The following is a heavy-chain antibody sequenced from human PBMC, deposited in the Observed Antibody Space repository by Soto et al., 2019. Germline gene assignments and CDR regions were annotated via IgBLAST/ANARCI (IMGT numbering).Heavy chain of an antibody. J-gene: IGHJ4*02. D-gene: IGHD3-16*02. CDR1: GFTFDDYA. Sequence: EVQLVESGGGLVQPGRSLRLSCAASGFTFDDYAMHWVRQAPGKGLELVSGISWNSGSIGYADSVKGRFTISRDNAKNSLYLQMNSLRAEDTALYYCAKSGYDYIWGSYRKAPVFDYWGQGTLVTVSS. CDR3: AKSGYDYIWGSYRKAPVFDY. V-gene: IGHV3-9*01. CDR2: ISWNSGSI.